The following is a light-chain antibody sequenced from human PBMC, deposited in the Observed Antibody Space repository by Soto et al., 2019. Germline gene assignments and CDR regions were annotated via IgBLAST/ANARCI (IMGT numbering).Light chain of an antibody. Sequence: QAVVTQPPSVSGAPGQRVTISCTGSSSNIGAGYDVHWYQQLPGTAPKLLIYGNSNRPSGVPDRFSGSKSRTSVSLAITGFQAEDEGDHYCSSYDSSLSGSVFGRGTKLTVL. J-gene: IGLJ3*02. CDR3: SSYDSSLSGSV. V-gene: IGLV1-40*01. CDR2: GNS. CDR1: SSNIGAGYD.